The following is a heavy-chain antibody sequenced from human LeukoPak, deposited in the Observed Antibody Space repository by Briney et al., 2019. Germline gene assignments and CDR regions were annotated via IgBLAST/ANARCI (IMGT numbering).Heavy chain of an antibody. D-gene: IGHD2-21*01. CDR2: IYHSGST. CDR3: ARLTIYCGGDCHTFDY. J-gene: IGHJ4*02. CDR1: GYSISSGYY. Sequence: PSETLSLTCAVSGYSISSGYYCGWIRQPPGKGLEWIGSIYHSGSTYYNPSLKSRVTISVDTSKNQFSLKLSSVTAADTAVYYCARLTIYCGGDCHTFDYWGQGTLVTVSS. V-gene: IGHV4-38-2*01.